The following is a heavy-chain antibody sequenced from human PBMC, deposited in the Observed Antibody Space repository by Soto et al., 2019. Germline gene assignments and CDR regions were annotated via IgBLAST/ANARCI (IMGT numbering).Heavy chain of an antibody. V-gene: IGHV3-30-3*01. J-gene: IGHJ4*02. D-gene: IGHD6-19*01. CDR2: ISYDGSIE. Sequence: GGSLRLSCAASGFTFSSYAMHWVRQAPGKGLEWVAVISYDGSIEYYADSVKGRFTIPRDSSKSTLYLQLNSLRVEDTAVYYCARTMAVTGPYYFDYWGQGTLVTVS. CDR3: ARTMAVTGPYYFDY. CDR1: GFTFSSYA.